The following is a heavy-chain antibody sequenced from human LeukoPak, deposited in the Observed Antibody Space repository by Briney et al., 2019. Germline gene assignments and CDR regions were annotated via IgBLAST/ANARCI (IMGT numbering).Heavy chain of an antibody. Sequence: GASVKVSCKASGGTFSSYAISWVRQAPGQGLEWMGRIIPILGIANYAQKFQGRVTITADKSTSTAYMELSSLRSEDTAVYYCARSRVVITSRNYYFDYWGQGTLVTVSS. V-gene: IGHV1-69*04. CDR2: IIPILGIA. CDR1: GGTFSSYA. J-gene: IGHJ4*02. D-gene: IGHD3-22*01. CDR3: ARSRVVITSRNYYFDY.